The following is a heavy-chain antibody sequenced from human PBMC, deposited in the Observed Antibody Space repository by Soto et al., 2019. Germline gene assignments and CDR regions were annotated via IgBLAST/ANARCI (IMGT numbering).Heavy chain of an antibody. V-gene: IGHV1-18*01. CDR3: ARDNVRRHYDSSGYPDAFDI. CDR1: GYTSPASG. Sequence: ASVKVSSKHSGYTSPASGFTWVRQAPGQGLEWMGWITADNGNTNNTKQLEGRVTMTTDTHTRTAYMELRSLRSDDTDVYYCARDNVRRHYDSSGYPDAFDIWGQGTMVTVSS. D-gene: IGHD3-22*01. CDR2: ITADNGNT. J-gene: IGHJ3*02.